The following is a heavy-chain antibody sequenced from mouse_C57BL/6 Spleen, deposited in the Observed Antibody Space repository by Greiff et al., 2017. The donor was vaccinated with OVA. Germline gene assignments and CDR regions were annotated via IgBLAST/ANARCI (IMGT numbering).Heavy chain of an antibody. V-gene: IGHV1-53*01. CDR2: INPSNGGT. CDR1: GYTFTSYW. J-gene: IGHJ4*01. D-gene: IGHD3-2*02. CDR3: ARWGSSGYVDYYAMDY. Sequence: VQLQQSGTELVKPGASVKLSCKASGYTFTSYWMHWVKQRPGQGLEWIGNINPSNGGTNYNEKFKSKATLTVDKSSSTAYMQLSSLTSEDSAVYYCARWGSSGYVDYYAMDYWGQGTSVTVSS.